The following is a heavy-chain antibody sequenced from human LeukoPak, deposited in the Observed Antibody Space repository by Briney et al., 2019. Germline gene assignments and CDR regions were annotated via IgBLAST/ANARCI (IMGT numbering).Heavy chain of an antibody. D-gene: IGHD3-16*02. Sequence: GGSLRLSCAASGVTFSSYCMNWVRKAPGEGLEWISYISSSSRPIYYADSVKGRFTISRDNAKNSLYLQMNSLRDEDTAVYYCAREAAPFVWGQGTLVTVSS. J-gene: IGHJ4*02. CDR3: AREAAPFV. CDR1: GVTFSSYC. V-gene: IGHV3-48*02. CDR2: ISSSSRPI.